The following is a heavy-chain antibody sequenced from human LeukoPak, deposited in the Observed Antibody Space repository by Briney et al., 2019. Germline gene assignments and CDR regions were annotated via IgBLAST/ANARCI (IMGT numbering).Heavy chain of an antibody. J-gene: IGHJ6*02. D-gene: IGHD4-17*01. CDR1: GFTFSSYG. Sequence: GGSLRLSCAASGFTFSSYGMHWVRQAPGKGLEWVAVISYDGSNKYYADSVKGRFTISRDNSKNTLYLQMNSLRAEDTAVYYCAKDFGYYGEDYYYYGMDVWGQGTTVTVSS. CDR2: ISYDGSNK. V-gene: IGHV3-30*18. CDR3: AKDFGYYGEDYYYYGMDV.